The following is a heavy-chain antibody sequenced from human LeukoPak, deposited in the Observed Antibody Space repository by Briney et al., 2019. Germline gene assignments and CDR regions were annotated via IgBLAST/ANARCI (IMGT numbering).Heavy chain of an antibody. Sequence: SETLSLTCTVSGGSISSSSYYWGWIRQPPGKGLEWIGSIYYSGSTYYNPSLKSRVTISVDTSKNQFSLKLSSVTAADTAVYYCARRITCGGGSCYHEGFDYWGQGTLVTVSS. D-gene: IGHD2-15*01. CDR1: GGSISSSSYY. V-gene: IGHV4-39*01. J-gene: IGHJ4*02. CDR3: ARRITCGGGSCYHEGFDY. CDR2: IYYSGST.